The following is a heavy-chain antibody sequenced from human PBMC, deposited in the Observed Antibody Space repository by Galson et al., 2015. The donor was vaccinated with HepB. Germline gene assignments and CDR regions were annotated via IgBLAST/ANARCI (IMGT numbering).Heavy chain of an antibody. D-gene: IGHD2-15*01. CDR1: GFTFSSYS. V-gene: IGHV3-48*02. CDR3: AREGGPRSY. Sequence: SLRLSCATSGFTFSSYSMYWVRQAPGKGLEWVSFISGSGNRAFYADSVKGRFTISRDNAKNSLYLQMNSLRDEDTAVYYCAREGGPRSYWGQGALVTVSS. J-gene: IGHJ4*02. CDR2: ISGSGNRA.